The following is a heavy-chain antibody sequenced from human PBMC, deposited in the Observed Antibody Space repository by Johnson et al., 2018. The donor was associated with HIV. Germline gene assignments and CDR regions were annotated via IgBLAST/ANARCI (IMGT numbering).Heavy chain of an antibody. D-gene: IGHD3-16*01. V-gene: IGHV3-9*01. J-gene: IGHJ3*02. CDR1: GFTFNDYT. CDR2: ISWNSDTI. CDR3: ARPQGGAPLAMAFDI. Sequence: VQLVESGGGLVQPGTSLRLSCAAPGFTFNDYTMHWVRQAPGKGLEWVSGISWNSDTIVYVDSVKGRFTISRDNAKNSLYLQMNSLRAEDTAVYYCARPQGGAPLAMAFDIWGQGTMVTVSS.